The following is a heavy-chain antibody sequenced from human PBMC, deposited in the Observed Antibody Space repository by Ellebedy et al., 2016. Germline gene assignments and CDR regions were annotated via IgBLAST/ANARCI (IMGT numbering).Heavy chain of an antibody. V-gene: IGHV1-18*04. CDR3: ARPIVGATGGGNYYYYGMDV. D-gene: IGHD1-26*01. J-gene: IGHJ6*02. CDR2: ISGYSGNT. Sequence: ASVKVSXKPSGYTFTHYGITWVRQAPGQGLEWMGWISGYSGNTNYAQKFEDRVTMTIDTSTSTVYMELRSLRSDDTAEYYCARPIVGATGGGNYYYYGMDVWGQGTTVIVSS. CDR1: GYTFTHYG.